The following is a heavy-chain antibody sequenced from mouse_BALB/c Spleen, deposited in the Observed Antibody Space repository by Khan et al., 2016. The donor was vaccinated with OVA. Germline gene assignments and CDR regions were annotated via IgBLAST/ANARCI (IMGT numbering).Heavy chain of an antibody. CDR2: INPNNGGT. V-gene: IGHV1S81*02. Sequence: QVQLKESGAELVKPGASVKLSCKASGYTFTSFYTYWVKQRPGQGLEWIGEINPNNGGTNVNEKFKSKATLTVDKSSSTAYMELSSLTSEDSAVYYCTRGGYGSPFAYWGQGTLVTVSA. CDR3: TRGGYGSPFAY. D-gene: IGHD1-1*01. J-gene: IGHJ3*01. CDR1: GYTFTSFY.